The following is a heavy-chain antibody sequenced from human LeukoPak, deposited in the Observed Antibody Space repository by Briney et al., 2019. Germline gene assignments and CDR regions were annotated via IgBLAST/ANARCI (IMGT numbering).Heavy chain of an antibody. D-gene: IGHD6-6*01. V-gene: IGHV4-31*03. J-gene: IGHJ5*02. CDR2: IYYSGST. CDR1: GGSISSGGYY. Sequence: PSETLSLTCTVSGGSISSGGYYWSWIRQHPGKGLEWIGYIYYSGSTYYNPSLKSRVTISVDTSKNQFSLKLSSVTAADTAVYYCARARGIAARLWFDPWGQGTLVTVSS. CDR3: ARARGIAARLWFDP.